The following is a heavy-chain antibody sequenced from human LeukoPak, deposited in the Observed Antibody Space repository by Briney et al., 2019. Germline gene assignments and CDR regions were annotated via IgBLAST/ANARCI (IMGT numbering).Heavy chain of an antibody. CDR1: GGTFSSYA. V-gene: IGHV1-69*05. CDR2: IIPIFGTA. D-gene: IGHD4-11*01. Sequence: SVKVSCKXSGGTFSSYAISWVRQAPGQGLEWMGGIIPIFGTANYAQKFQGRVTITTDESTSTAYMELSSLRSEDTAVYYCARVDLGYSNYGWYYYYMDVRGKGTTDTVSS. CDR3: ARVDLGYSNYGWYYYYMDV. J-gene: IGHJ6*03.